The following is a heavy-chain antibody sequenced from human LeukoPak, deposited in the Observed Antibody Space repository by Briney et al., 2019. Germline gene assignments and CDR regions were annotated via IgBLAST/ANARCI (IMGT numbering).Heavy chain of an antibody. CDR3: ARTSDNWYYYDSSGYFDY. J-gene: IGHJ4*02. V-gene: IGHV3-7*01. CDR2: IKQDGSEK. CDR1: GFTFSSYA. Sequence: GGSLRLSCAASGFTFSSYAMSWVRQAPGKGLEWVANIKQDGSEKYYVDSVKGRFTISRNNAKNSLYLQMNSLRAEDTAVYYCARTSDNWYYYDSSGYFDYWGQGTLVTVSS. D-gene: IGHD3-22*01.